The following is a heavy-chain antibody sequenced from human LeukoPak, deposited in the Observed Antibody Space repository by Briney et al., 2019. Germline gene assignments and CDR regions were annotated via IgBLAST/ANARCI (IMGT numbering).Heavy chain of an antibody. D-gene: IGHD3-22*01. J-gene: IGHJ4*02. V-gene: IGHV3-9*01. CDR1: GFTFADYA. CDR3: AKPYSSAYYSSFDY. Sequence: PGRSLRLSCAASGFTFADYAMHWVRQSPGKGLEWVSGLSWNSGGIGYAESVKGRFTVSRDNAKNSLYLQMNSLRAEDTAFYYCAKPYSSAYYSSFDYWGQGTLVTVSS. CDR2: LSWNSGGI.